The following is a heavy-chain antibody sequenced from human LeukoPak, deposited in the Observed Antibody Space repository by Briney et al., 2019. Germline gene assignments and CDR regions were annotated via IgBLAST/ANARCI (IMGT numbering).Heavy chain of an antibody. Sequence: ASVKVSCKASGYTFTSYGFSWVRQAPGQGLEWMGWISAYNGDTKYALNLQGRVTMTTDTSTSTAYMELRSLRSDDTAVYYCARQLRWDQYYFDYWGQGALVTVSS. D-gene: IGHD4-23*01. J-gene: IGHJ4*02. CDR2: ISAYNGDT. CDR3: ARQLRWDQYYFDY. CDR1: GYTFTSYG. V-gene: IGHV1-18*01.